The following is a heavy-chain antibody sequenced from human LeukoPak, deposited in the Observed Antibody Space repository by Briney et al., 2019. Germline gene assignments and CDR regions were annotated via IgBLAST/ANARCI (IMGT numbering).Heavy chain of an antibody. Sequence: PGRSLRLSCTASGFTFGDYAMSWVRQAPGKGREWVGSIRSKAYGGTTEYAASVKGRFTISRDDSKSIAYLQMNSLKTEDTAVYYCTRVPFRFSSTTRDAFDIWGQGTMVTVSS. V-gene: IGHV3-49*04. CDR1: GFTFGDYA. CDR3: TRVPFRFSSTTRDAFDI. CDR2: IRSKAYGGTT. J-gene: IGHJ3*02. D-gene: IGHD2-2*01.